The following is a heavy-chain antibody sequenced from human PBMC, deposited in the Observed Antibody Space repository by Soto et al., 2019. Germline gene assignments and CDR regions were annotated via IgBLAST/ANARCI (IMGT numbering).Heavy chain of an antibody. CDR2: ILPSGST. V-gene: IGHV4-30-2*01. CDR1: GGSISSGGYS. Sequence: QLQLQESGSGLVKPSETLSLTCAVSGGSISSGGYSWSWIRQPPGKGLEWIGYILPSGSTYYNPSLKSRVNISVDTSKNQFSVKMNSVTAADTAVYYCARAGYYYGMDVWGQGTTVTVSS. CDR3: ARAGYYYGMDV. J-gene: IGHJ6*02.